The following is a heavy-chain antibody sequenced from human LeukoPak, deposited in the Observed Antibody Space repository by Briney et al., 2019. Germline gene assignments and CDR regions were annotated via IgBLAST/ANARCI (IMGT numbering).Heavy chain of an antibody. Sequence: SETLSLTCTVSGGSISSSSYYWGWIRQPPGKGLEWIGSIYYSGSTYYNPSLKSRVTISVDTSKNQFFLKLSSVTAADTAVYYCARSIPAAVNWFDPWGQGTLVTVSS. V-gene: IGHV4-39*01. J-gene: IGHJ5*02. CDR3: ARSIPAAVNWFDP. D-gene: IGHD2-2*01. CDR1: GGSISSSSYY. CDR2: IYYSGST.